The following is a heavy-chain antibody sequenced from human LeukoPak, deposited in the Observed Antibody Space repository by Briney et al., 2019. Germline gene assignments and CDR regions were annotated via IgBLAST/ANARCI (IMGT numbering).Heavy chain of an antibody. J-gene: IGHJ4*02. CDR3: ARAIGYSYGFDY. CDR2: ISSSSSYI. D-gene: IGHD5-18*01. CDR1: GFTFSSYS. V-gene: IGHV3-21*01. Sequence: GGSLRLSCAASGFTFSSYSMNWVRQAPGKGLEWVSSISSSSSYIYYADSVKGRFTISRDNAKNSLYLQMNSLRAEDTAGYYCARAIGYSYGFDYWGQGTLVTVSS.